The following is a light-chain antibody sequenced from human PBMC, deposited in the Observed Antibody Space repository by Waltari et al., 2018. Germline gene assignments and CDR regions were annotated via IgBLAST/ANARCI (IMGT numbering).Light chain of an antibody. CDR3: QTGGHGTWV. Sequence: QLVLTQSPSASASLGASVKLTCTLSSGHSTNIIAWLQQQPEKGPRYLMNVNSDGSHKQGVGILDRFSGSSSGAERYLTISSLQSEDEADYYCQTGGHGTWVFGGGTRLTVL. J-gene: IGLJ3*02. CDR2: VNSDGSH. CDR1: SGHSTNI. V-gene: IGLV4-69*01.